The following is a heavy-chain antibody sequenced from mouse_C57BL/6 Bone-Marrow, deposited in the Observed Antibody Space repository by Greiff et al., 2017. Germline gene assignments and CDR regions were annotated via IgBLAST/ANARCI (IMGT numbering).Heavy chain of an antibody. V-gene: IGHV1-50*01. Sequence: QVQLQQPGAELVKPGASVKLSCKASGYTFTSYWMQWVKQRPGQGLEWIGEIDPSDSYTNYNQKFKGKATLTVDTYSSTAYMQLSSLTSEDSAVYYCARGGLRRRRRVVWDYWGQGTTLTVSS. CDR2: IDPSDSYT. CDR1: GYTFTSYW. CDR3: ARGGLRRRRRVVWDY. J-gene: IGHJ2*01. D-gene: IGHD2-2*01.